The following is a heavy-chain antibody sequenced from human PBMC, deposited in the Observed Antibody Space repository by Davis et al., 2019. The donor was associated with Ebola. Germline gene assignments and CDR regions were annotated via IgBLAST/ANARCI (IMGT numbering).Heavy chain of an antibody. V-gene: IGHV3-33*01. Sequence: GGSLRLSCAASGFTFSSYGMHWVRQAPGKGLEWVAVIWYDGSNKYYADSVKGRFTISRDNSKNTLYLQMNSLRAKDTAVYYCARVGLRRHGGLFDYWGQGTLVTVSS. D-gene: IGHD3-16*01. CDR1: GFTFSSYG. CDR2: IWYDGSNK. CDR3: ARVGLRRHGGLFDY. J-gene: IGHJ4*02.